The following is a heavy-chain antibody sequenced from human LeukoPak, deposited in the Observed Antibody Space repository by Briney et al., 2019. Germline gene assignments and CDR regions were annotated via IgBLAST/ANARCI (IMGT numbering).Heavy chain of an antibody. CDR1: GFTFRSYA. J-gene: IGHJ3*02. V-gene: IGHV3-23*01. Sequence: PGGSLRLSCAASGFTFRSYAMSWVRQAPGKGLEWVSGISGTGGSTYFADSVKGRFTISRDNSKNTLYLQMNSLRAEDTAVYYCAKVLSIAVAGAFDIWGQGTMVTVSS. CDR2: ISGTGGST. D-gene: IGHD6-19*01. CDR3: AKVLSIAVAGAFDI.